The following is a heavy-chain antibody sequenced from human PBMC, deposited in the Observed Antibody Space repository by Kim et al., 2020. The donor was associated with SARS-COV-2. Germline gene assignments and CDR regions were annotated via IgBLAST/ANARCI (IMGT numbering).Heavy chain of an antibody. D-gene: IGHD6-13*01. Sequence: AQGFTGRFVFSLDTSVSTAYLQISSLKAEDTAVYYCARSTMAAAVHWFDPWGQGTLVTVSS. J-gene: IGHJ5*02. V-gene: IGHV7-4-1*02. CDR3: ARSTMAAAVHWFDP.